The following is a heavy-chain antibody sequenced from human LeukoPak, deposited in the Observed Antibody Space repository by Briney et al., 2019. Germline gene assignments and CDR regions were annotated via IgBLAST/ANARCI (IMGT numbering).Heavy chain of an antibody. CDR2: ISSSGSTI. CDR3: ARGGDPIVGATQPFDY. D-gene: IGHD1-26*01. J-gene: IGHJ4*02. Sequence: GGSLRLSCAASGFTFSSYEMNWVRQAPGKGLEWVSYISSSGSTIYYADSVKGRFTISRDNAKNSLYLQMNSLRAEDTAVYYCARGGDPIVGATQPFDYWGQGTLVTVSS. V-gene: IGHV3-48*03. CDR1: GFTFSSYE.